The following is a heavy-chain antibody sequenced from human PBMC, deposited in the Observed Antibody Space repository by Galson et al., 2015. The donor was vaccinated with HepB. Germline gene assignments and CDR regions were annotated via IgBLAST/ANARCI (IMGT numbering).Heavy chain of an antibody. Sequence: SVKVSCKAFGYTFTTYFIHWVRQAPGQGLEWMAIINPSGGSTSYAQNFQGRVTVTRDTSTSTVYMELRSLRSDDAAVYYCTRGLRTGKFDYWGQGTLVTVSS. CDR3: TRGLRTGKFDY. CDR2: INPSGGST. V-gene: IGHV1-46*01. J-gene: IGHJ4*02. D-gene: IGHD7-27*01. CDR1: GYTFTTYF.